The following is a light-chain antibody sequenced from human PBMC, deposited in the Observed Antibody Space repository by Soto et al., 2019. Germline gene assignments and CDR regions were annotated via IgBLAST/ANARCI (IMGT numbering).Light chain of an antibody. CDR2: GHS. Sequence: QAVVTQPPSVSGAPGQRVTISCTGSSSNIGAGYDVHWYQQLPGTAPKLLIYGHSNRPSGVPDRFSDSKSGTSASLAITGLQAEDEADYYCQSYDSSLSGSVFGGGTKLTVL. CDR3: QSYDSSLSGSV. CDR1: SSNIGAGYD. V-gene: IGLV1-40*01. J-gene: IGLJ3*02.